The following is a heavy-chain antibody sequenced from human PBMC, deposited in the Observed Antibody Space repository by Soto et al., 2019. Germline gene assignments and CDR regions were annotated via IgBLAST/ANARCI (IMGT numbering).Heavy chain of an antibody. J-gene: IGHJ1*01. CDR3: AADPYYYDSSDYYPFAQ. CDR1: GCNFRTTA. Sequence: AVKVSCKASGCNFRTTAVQWVRQARGQRLEWIGWIVVGSGNTNYAQKFQERVTITRDMSTSTAYMDVSSLRSEDTAVYYCAADPYYYDSSDYYPFAQWAQGTLVPVSS. D-gene: IGHD3-22*01. V-gene: IGHV1-58*01. CDR2: IVVGSGNT.